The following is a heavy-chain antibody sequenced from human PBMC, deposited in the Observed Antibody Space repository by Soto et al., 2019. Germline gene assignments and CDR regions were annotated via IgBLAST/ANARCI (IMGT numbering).Heavy chain of an antibody. CDR2: ISYDGCNK. CDR1: GFTFSSYA. Sequence: QVQLVESGGGVVQPGRSLRLSCAASGFTFSSYAMHWVRRAQAKGLGWVAVISYDGCNKYYADSVKGRFTISRDNSKNTLYLQMNSLRAEDTAVYYCARDPSHYFDYWGQGTLVTVSS. V-gene: IGHV3-30-3*01. CDR3: ARDPSHYFDY. J-gene: IGHJ4*02.